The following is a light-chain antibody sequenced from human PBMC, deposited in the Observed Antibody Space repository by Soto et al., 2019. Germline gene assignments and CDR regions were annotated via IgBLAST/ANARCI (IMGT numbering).Light chain of an antibody. CDR3: NSYTSSSTSDV. CDR1: SSDVGAYNY. Sequence: QSVLTQPASVSGSPGQSITISCTGTSSDVGAYNYVSWYQQHPGRAPKLMIYDVSDRPSGVSNRFSGSKSGNTASLTISGLQAEDEADYYCNSYTSSSTSDVFGTGTKVTVL. J-gene: IGLJ1*01. CDR2: DVS. V-gene: IGLV2-14*01.